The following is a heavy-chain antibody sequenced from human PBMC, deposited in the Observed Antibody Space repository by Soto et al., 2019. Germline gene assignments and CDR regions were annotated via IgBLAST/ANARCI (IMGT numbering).Heavy chain of an antibody. CDR3: AKDRRAGGNSAFYFDF. CDR2: ISATGGGT. Sequence: GWSLRLSCASSVFKFSSYAMSWVRQAPGKGLEWVSLISATGGGTYYADSVKGRFTISRDNSDNTLYLQVHSLRAEDTAVYYCAKDRRAGGNSAFYFDFWGQGAQVTVSS. CDR1: VFKFSSYA. J-gene: IGHJ5*01. D-gene: IGHD3-16*01. V-gene: IGHV3-23*01.